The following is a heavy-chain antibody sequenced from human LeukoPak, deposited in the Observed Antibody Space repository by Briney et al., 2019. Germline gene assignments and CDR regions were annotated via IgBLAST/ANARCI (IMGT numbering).Heavy chain of an antibody. J-gene: IGHJ5*02. CDR3: ARWNSNWFDP. Sequence: GGSLRLSCAASGFTFTTYGMHWVRQAPGKGLEWVAVIWYDGSKTYYVDSVKGRFSISRDNSKNTLYLQMNSLRVEDTALYYCARWNSNWFDPWGQGTLATVSS. V-gene: IGHV3-33*01. D-gene: IGHD1-7*01. CDR2: IWYDGSKT. CDR1: GFTFTTYG.